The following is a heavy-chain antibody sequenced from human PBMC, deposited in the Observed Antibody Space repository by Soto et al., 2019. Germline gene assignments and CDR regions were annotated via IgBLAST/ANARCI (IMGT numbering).Heavy chain of an antibody. V-gene: IGHV3-30*18. J-gene: IGHJ4*02. CDR2: ISYDGSNK. D-gene: IGHD2-21*01. CDR1: GFTFSSYG. Sequence: PGGSLRLSCAASGFTFSSYGMHWVRQAPGKGLEWVAVISYDGSNKYYADSVKGRFTISRDNSKNTLYLQMNSLRAEDTAVYYCAKDLGLFSYWGQGTPVTVSS. CDR3: AKDLGLFSY.